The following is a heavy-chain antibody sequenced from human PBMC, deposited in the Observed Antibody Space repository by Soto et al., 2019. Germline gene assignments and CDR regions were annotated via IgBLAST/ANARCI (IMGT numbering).Heavy chain of an antibody. CDR3: ARVEVYSSGEHYFDY. D-gene: IGHD6-19*01. V-gene: IGHV1-69*12. CDR2: IIPLFGIA. CDR1: GDTFSKYG. J-gene: IGHJ4*02. Sequence: QVQLVQSGAEVKKPGSSVKVSCKASGDTFSKYGFSWVRQAPGQGLEWMGEIIPLFGIANYAQKFQGRVTITAVESMSTAYRELSSLRSEDTAVYYCARVEVYSSGEHYFDYWGQGTLVTVSS.